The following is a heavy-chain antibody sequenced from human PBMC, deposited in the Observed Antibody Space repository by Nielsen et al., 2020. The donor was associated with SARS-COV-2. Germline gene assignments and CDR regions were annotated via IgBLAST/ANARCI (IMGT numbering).Heavy chain of an antibody. D-gene: IGHD3-16*01. J-gene: IGHJ3*02. CDR2: IYHSGRT. CDR1: GGSISSGGYS. V-gene: IGHV4-30-2*01. CDR3: ARGGRITFGGADDAFDI. Sequence: SETLSLTCAASGGSISSGGYSWSWIRQPPGEGLEWIGYIYHSGRTYYNPSLKSRVTISVDRSKNQFSLKLSSVTAADTAVYYCARGGRITFGGADDAFDIWGQGTMVTVAS.